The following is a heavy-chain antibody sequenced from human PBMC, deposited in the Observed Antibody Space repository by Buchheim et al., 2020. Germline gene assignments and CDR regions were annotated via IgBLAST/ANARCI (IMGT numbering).Heavy chain of an antibody. Sequence: EVQLVESGGGLVQTGGSLRLSCAASGFTFSDSWMTWVRQAPGKGLERVANVNHDGSATYYLDSVKGRFTISRDNAKNSLFLQMNSRRDEDTAVYYCTRDRGWQQFDYWGQGTL. V-gene: IGHV3-7*04. CDR3: TRDRGWQQFDY. CDR1: GFTFSDSW. CDR2: VNHDGSAT. J-gene: IGHJ4*02. D-gene: IGHD5-24*01.